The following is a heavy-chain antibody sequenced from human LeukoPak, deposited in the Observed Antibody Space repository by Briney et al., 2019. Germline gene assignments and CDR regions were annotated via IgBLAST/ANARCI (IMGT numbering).Heavy chain of an antibody. V-gene: IGHV3-11*04. CDR1: GFTFSDYY. D-gene: IGHD3-22*01. CDR3: SAGEGYYDSSDYYSAWAFNV. Sequence: PGGSLRLSCAASGFTFSDYYMSWIRQAPRKGLEWVSYISNSGNTIYYADSVKGRFTISRDNAKNSLYLQMNSLRAEDTAVYYCSAGEGYYDSSDYYSAWAFNVWGQGTMVTVSS. J-gene: IGHJ3*01. CDR2: ISNSGNTI.